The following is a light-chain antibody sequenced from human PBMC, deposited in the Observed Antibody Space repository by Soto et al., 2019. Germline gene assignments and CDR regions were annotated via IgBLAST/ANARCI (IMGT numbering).Light chain of an antibody. CDR2: DAS. Sequence: EIVLTQAPATLSLSPGERATLSCSASQSVSGYLAWYQQKPGQAPTLLRYDASNRATGFPARFSGSGSGTDFTLTISSLEPEDFAVYYCQQRSNWPSTFGGGTKVEIK. CDR1: QSVSGY. V-gene: IGKV3-11*01. J-gene: IGKJ4*01. CDR3: QQRSNWPST.